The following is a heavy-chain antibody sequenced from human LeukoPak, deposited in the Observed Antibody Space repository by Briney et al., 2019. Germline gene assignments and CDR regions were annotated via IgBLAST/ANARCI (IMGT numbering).Heavy chain of an antibody. J-gene: IGHJ4*02. Sequence: GGSLRLSCAASGVTVSSNNMNWVRQAPGKGLEWVSVIFSGGSTYYADSVKGRFTISRDNSKNTLYLQMDSLRAEDTAVYYCARGEADYWGQGTLLTVSS. CDR1: GVTVSSNN. D-gene: IGHD2-21*01. CDR3: ARGEADY. CDR2: IFSGGST. V-gene: IGHV3-66*02.